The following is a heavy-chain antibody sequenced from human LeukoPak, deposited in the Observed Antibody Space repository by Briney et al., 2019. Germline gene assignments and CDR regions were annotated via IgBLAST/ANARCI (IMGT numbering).Heavy chain of an antibody. CDR2: IYYSGST. CDR3: ARFSERLNGYATD. D-gene: IGHD5-12*01. V-gene: IGHV4-61*01. CDR1: GGSVSSGSYY. Sequence: SETLSLTYTVSGGSVSSGSYYWSWIRQPPGKGLEWIGYIYYSGSTNYNPSLKSRVTISVDTSKNQFSLKLSSVTAADTAVYYCARFSERLNGYATDWGQGTLVTVSS. J-gene: IGHJ4*02.